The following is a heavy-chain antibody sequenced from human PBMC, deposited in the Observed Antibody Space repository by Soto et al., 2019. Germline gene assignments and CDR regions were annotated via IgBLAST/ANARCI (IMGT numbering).Heavy chain of an antibody. Sequence: QVQLVQSGAEVKKPGSSVKVSCKASGGTFSSYAIIWVRQAPGQGLEWMGGFIPMFNRPHSARKFQGRVTITADESTSTAHMDLSSLRSEDTAVYYCARGQFHHVSNYYYALDVWGQGTTVTVSS. CDR3: ARGQFHHVSNYYYALDV. CDR1: GGTFSSYA. J-gene: IGHJ6*02. CDR2: FIPMFNRP. V-gene: IGHV1-69*01.